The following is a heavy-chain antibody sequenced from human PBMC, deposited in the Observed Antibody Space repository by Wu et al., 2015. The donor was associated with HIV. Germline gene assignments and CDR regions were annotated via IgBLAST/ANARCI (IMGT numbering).Heavy chain of an antibody. CDR2: INPNSGGT. J-gene: IGHJ5*02. CDR3: ARPTHYDFWSGYYPGWFDP. V-gene: IGHV1-2*02. CDR1: GYTFTGYY. Sequence: QVQLVQSATEVKKPGASVTVSCQASGYTFTGYYMHWVRQAPGQGLEWMGWINPNSGGTNYAQKFQGRVTMTRDTSISTAYMELSRLRSDDTAVYYCARPTHYDFWSGYYPGWFDPWGQGTLVTVSS. D-gene: IGHD3-3*01.